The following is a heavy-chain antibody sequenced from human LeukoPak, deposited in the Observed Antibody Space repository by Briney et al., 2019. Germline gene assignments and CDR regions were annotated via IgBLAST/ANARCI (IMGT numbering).Heavy chain of an antibody. J-gene: IGHJ4*02. D-gene: IGHD5-18*01. CDR1: GFTFSSYA. V-gene: IGHV3-23*01. CDR3: ANNLVWGYSYGIAFDY. CDR2: ISGSGGST. Sequence: GGSLRLSCAASGFTFSSYAMSWVRQAPGKGLEWVSAISGSGGSTYYADSVKGRFTISRDNSKNTLYLQMNGLRAEDTAVYYCANNLVWGYSYGIAFDYWGQGTLVTVSS.